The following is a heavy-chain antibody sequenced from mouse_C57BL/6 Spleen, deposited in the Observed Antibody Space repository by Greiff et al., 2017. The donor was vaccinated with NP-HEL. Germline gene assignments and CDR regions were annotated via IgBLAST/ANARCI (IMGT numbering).Heavy chain of an antibody. CDR1: GYSITSDY. V-gene: IGHV3-8*01. CDR2: ISYSGST. Sequence: EVKLVESGPGLAKPSQTLSLTCSVTGYSITSDYWNWIRKFPGNKLEYMGYISYSGSTYYNPSLKSRISITRDTSKNQYYLQLNSVTTEDTATNYCAIFRQLRSYFDYWGQGTTLTVSS. CDR3: AIFRQLRSYFDY. D-gene: IGHD3-2*02. J-gene: IGHJ2*01.